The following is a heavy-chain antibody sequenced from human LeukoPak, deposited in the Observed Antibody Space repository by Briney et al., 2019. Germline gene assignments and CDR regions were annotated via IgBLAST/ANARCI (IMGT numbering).Heavy chain of an antibody. CDR1: GFTFSDYY. CDR2: ISSSGSTI. J-gene: IGHJ4*02. D-gene: IGHD5-12*01. Sequence: GGSLRLSCAASGFTFSDYYMSWIRQAPGKGLEWVSYISSSGSTIYYADSVKGRFTISRDNAKNSLYPQMNSLRAEDTAVYYCAIYPTHIRCIVATMWGQGTLVTVSS. V-gene: IGHV3-11*01. CDR3: AIYPTHIRCIVATM.